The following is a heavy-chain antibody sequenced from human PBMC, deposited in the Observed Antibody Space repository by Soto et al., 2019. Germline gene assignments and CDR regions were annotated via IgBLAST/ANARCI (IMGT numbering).Heavy chain of an antibody. CDR1: GFTFGDYA. V-gene: IGHV3-49*03. Sequence: GGSLRLSCTGSGFTFGDYAMSWFRQAPGKGLEWVGFIRSKAYGGTTEYAASVKGRFTLSRDDSKSIAYLQMNSLKTEDTAVYYCTRDVRGYDFWSGSFDPWGQGTLVTVSS. J-gene: IGHJ5*02. D-gene: IGHD3-3*01. CDR3: TRDVRGYDFWSGSFDP. CDR2: IRSKAYGGTT.